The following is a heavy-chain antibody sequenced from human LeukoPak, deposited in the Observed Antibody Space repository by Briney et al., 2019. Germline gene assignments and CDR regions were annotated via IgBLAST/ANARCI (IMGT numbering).Heavy chain of an antibody. J-gene: IGHJ4*02. CDR1: ACSFTSYC. D-gene: IGHD2-15*01. Sequence: AESLKISCKGSACSFTSYCIGWVRHMPGEGLEWMGIIYPGDSDTRYSASFQGQVTISADKSISTAYLQWSSRRASDTAMYYCARLRSSDIVVVVAADYWGQGTLVTVSS. V-gene: IGHV5-51*01. CDR2: IYPGDSDT. CDR3: ARLRSSDIVVVVAADY.